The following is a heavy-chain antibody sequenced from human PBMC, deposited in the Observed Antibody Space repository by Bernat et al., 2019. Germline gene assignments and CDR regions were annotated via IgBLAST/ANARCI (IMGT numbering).Heavy chain of an antibody. CDR3: TRGGMFYFDF. CDR1: GFTFSSYA. D-gene: IGHD3-10*02. V-gene: IGHV3-7*03. J-gene: IGHJ4*02. CDR2: MKEDGSNI. Sequence: VQLVESGGGVVQPGRSLRLSCAASGFTFSSYAMHWVRQAPGKGLEWVASMKEDGSNIYYVDSVKGRFTISRDNAENSLYLQMNSLRAEDTAVYYCTRGGMFYFDFWGQGILVTVSS.